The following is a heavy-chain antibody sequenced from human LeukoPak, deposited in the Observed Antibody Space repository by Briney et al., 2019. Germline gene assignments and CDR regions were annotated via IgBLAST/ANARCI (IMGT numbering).Heavy chain of an antibody. D-gene: IGHD4-17*01. Sequence: GGSLRLSCAASGFTFSSYSMNWVRQAPGKGLEWVSSISSSSSYIYYADSVKGRFTISRDNAKNSLYLQMNSLRAEDTAVYYCARGRGDPPYYYYYYYMDVWGKGTTVTVSS. CDR1: GFTFSSYS. CDR2: ISSSSSYI. J-gene: IGHJ6*03. CDR3: ARGRGDPPYYYYYYYMDV. V-gene: IGHV3-21*01.